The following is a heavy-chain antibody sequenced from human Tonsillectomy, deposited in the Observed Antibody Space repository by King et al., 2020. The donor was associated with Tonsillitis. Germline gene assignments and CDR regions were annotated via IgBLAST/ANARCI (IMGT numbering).Heavy chain of an antibody. J-gene: IGHJ4*02. CDR2: FYDGGST. V-gene: IGHV4-39*01. CDR1: GGSISSSTYN. Sequence: QLQESGPGLVKPSETLSLTCTVSGGSISSSTYNWGWIRQPPGKGLEWIGTFYDGGSTYYKPSLKSRVTISVDTSKNQFSLKLSSVTAADTAVYYCARVRESGWDCPYFDYWGQGTLVTVSS. CDR3: ARVRESGWDCPYFDY. D-gene: IGHD6-19*01.